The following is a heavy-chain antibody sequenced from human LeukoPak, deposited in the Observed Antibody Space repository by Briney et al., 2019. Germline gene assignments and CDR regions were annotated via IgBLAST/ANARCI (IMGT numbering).Heavy chain of an antibody. CDR1: GFTFRNYG. J-gene: IGHJ3*02. Sequence: PGGSLRLSCAASGFTFRNYGMSWVRQAPGKGLEWVSAISGDAADIFYADSAKGRFRIYRDNSKNTIYLQLNSLRAEDTAIYYCAHHGGGTIRIAAFDIWGQGTMVTVSS. V-gene: IGHV3-23*01. CDR2: ISGDAADI. D-gene: IGHD3-3*01. CDR3: AHHGGGTIRIAAFDI.